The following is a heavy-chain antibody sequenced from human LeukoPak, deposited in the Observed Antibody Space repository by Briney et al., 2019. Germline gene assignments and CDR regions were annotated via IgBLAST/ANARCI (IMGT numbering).Heavy chain of an antibody. CDR2: IRSIGDR. D-gene: IGHD6-19*01. Sequence: GGSLRLSCAASGFTFGDYDMHWVRQPTGKGLEWVSAIRSIGDRFYSGSVKGRFTISRENAKNTLYLEMNSLRVGDTAVYYCARLYSSGRYANAFDIWGQGTVVTVSS. V-gene: IGHV3-13*01. CDR3: ARLYSSGRYANAFDI. CDR1: GFTFGDYD. J-gene: IGHJ3*02.